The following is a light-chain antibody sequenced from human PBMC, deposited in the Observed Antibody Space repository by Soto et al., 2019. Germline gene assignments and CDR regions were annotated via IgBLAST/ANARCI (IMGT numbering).Light chain of an antibody. CDR1: SSDVGGYNY. CDR2: DVS. J-gene: IGLJ1*01. CDR3: SSYTSSNTYV. V-gene: IGLV2-14*01. Sequence: QSVLTQPASVSGSPGQSITISCTGTSSDVGGYNYVSWYQQHPGKAPKLMIYDVSNRPSGVSNRFSGSKSGNTASLTISGLQAEDEDDYYCSSYTSSNTYVFGTGTKVTVL.